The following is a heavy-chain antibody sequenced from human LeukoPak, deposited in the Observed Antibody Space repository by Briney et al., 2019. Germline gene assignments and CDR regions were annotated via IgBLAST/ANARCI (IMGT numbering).Heavy chain of an antibody. CDR2: IYYSGST. Sequence: KTSETLSLTCTVSGGSISSSSYYWGWIRQPPGKGLEWIGSIYYSGSTYYNPSLKSRVTISVDTSKNQFSLKLSSVTAADTAVYYCARMWGSRENYFDYWGQGTLVTVSS. J-gene: IGHJ4*02. CDR3: ARMWGSRENYFDY. CDR1: GGSISSSSYY. V-gene: IGHV4-39*01. D-gene: IGHD6-13*01.